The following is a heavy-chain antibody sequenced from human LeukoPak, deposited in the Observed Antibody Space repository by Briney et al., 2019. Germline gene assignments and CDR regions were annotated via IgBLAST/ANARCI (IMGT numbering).Heavy chain of an antibody. CDR1: GASITSGDVH. Sequence: SETLSLTCTVSGASITSGDVHWGWIRQPPGKGLEWIGSLSNSGSTYYNASLTSRVTISMDTSRNQFSLRLTSVTAADTAVYYCARVSYRRFDSWGQGNLVTVSS. D-gene: IGHD4-11*01. CDR3: ARVSYRRFDS. CDR2: LSNSGST. J-gene: IGHJ4*02. V-gene: IGHV4-39*01.